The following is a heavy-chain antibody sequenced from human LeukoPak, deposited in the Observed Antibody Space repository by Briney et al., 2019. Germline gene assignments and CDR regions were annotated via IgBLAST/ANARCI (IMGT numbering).Heavy chain of an antibody. Sequence: ASVKVSCKASGYTFTSYDINWVRQATGQGLEWMGWMNPNSGNTGYAQEFQGRVTMTRNTSISTAYMELSSLRSEDTAVYYCARGPIVVVPAAMGYYFDYWGQGTLVTVSS. CDR1: GYTFTSYD. V-gene: IGHV1-8*01. D-gene: IGHD2-2*01. J-gene: IGHJ4*02. CDR3: ARGPIVVVPAAMGYYFDY. CDR2: MNPNSGNT.